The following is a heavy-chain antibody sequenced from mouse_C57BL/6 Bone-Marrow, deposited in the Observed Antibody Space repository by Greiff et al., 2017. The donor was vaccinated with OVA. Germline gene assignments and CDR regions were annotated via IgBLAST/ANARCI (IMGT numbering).Heavy chain of an antibody. Sequence: EVMLVESGGDLVKPGGSLKLSCAASGFTFSSYGMSWVRPTPDKRLEWVATISSGGSYTYYPDSVQGRFTISRDNAKNTLYLQMSSLKSEDTAMYYCARRDYDADYFDYWGQGTTLTVSS. CDR2: ISSGGSYT. J-gene: IGHJ2*01. D-gene: IGHD2-4*01. V-gene: IGHV5-6*02. CDR1: GFTFSSYG. CDR3: ARRDYDADYFDY.